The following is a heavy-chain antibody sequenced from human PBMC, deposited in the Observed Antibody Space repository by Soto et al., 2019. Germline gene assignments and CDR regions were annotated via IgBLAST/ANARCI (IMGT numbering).Heavy chain of an antibody. V-gene: IGHV3-30*18. Sequence: QVQLVESGGGVVQPGRSLRLSCAASGFTFSSYGMHWVRQAPGKGLEWVAVISYDGSNKNYADSVKGRFTISRDNSKNTLYLQMNSLRAKDTAVYYCAKDQLRGVRGVITYYYGMDVWGQGTTVTVSS. J-gene: IGHJ6*02. CDR1: GFTFSSYG. D-gene: IGHD3-10*01. CDR2: ISYDGSNK. CDR3: AKDQLRGVRGVITYYYGMDV.